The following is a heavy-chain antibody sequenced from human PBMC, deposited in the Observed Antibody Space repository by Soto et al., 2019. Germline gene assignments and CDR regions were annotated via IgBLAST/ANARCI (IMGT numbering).Heavy chain of an antibody. CDR1: GFTFSRSG. CDR3: AKDHGTHGDSGGSRGYFDY. CDR2: IWYDGSEK. J-gene: IGHJ4*02. D-gene: IGHD4-17*01. V-gene: IGHV3-33*06. Sequence: QVQLVESGGGVVQPGRSLRLSCAASGFTFSRSGMYWVSKAPGKGLEWVAIIWYDGSEKYYADSVKGRFTISRENSKNTLYLQMNSLRAEDTAVYYCAKDHGTHGDSGGSRGYFDYWGQGTLVTVSS.